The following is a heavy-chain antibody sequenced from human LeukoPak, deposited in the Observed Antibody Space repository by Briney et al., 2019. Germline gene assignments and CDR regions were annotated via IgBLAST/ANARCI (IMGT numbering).Heavy chain of an antibody. D-gene: IGHD5-18*01. CDR2: ITSSRYI. CDR3: AGGGGDSYGAFFDY. J-gene: IGHJ4*02. Sequence: GGTLRLSCAASGVNFRSYSMNWGRHAPGQGLERVSSITSSRYIYASDSASGRIIISRDNAKNSLYLPMDSLRAEDTGLYYYAGGGGDSYGAFFDYWGEGSLVTVSS. V-gene: IGHV3-21*04. CDR1: GVNFRSYS.